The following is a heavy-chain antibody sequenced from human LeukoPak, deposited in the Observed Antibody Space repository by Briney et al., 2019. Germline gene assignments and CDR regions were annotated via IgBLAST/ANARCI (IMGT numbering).Heavy chain of an antibody. D-gene: IGHD6-25*01. V-gene: IGHV3-9*01. J-gene: IGHJ4*02. CDR1: GFTFDDYA. CDR2: ISWNSGSI. CDR3: ARPLERRLIHYFDF. Sequence: GRSLRLSCAASGFTFDDYAMHWVRQAPGKGLEWVSGISWNSGSIGYVDSVKGRFTISKDNSNNTVYLEINSLRSEDTAVYYCARPLERRLIHYFDFWGPGTLVTVSS.